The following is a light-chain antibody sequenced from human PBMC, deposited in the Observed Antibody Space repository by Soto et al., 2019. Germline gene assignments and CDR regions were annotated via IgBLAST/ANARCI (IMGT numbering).Light chain of an antibody. CDR1: QSISSW. Sequence: DIQMTQSPSTLSASVGDRVTITCRASQSISSWLAWYQQKPGKAPKLLIYKASSLESGVPSRFSRSGSGTEFTLPISSLQPDDFPTYYCQQYNSSPWTFGQGTKVEIK. CDR2: KAS. J-gene: IGKJ1*01. CDR3: QQYNSSPWT. V-gene: IGKV1-5*03.